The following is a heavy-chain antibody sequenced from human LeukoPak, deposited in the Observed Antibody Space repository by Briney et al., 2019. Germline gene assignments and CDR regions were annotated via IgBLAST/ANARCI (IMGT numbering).Heavy chain of an antibody. J-gene: IGHJ6*03. CDR3: ARAFAYYDFWSGYYRDYYYYYMDV. Sequence: VASVKVSCKASGYTFTSYDINWVRQATGQGLEWMGWMNPNSGDTGYAQKFQGRVTITRNTSISTAYMELSSLRSEDTAVYYCARAFAYYDFWSGYYRDYYYYYMDVWGKGTTVTVSS. CDR1: GYTFTSYD. D-gene: IGHD3-3*01. CDR2: MNPNSGDT. V-gene: IGHV1-8*03.